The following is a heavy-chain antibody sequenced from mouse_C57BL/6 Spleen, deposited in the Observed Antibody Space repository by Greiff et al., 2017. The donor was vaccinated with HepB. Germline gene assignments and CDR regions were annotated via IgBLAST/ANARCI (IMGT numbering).Heavy chain of an antibody. D-gene: IGHD2-2*01. J-gene: IGHJ1*03. CDR2: ISSGSSTI. V-gene: IGHV5-17*01. CDR1: GFTFSDYG. Sequence: EVKLMESGGGLVKPGGSLKLSCAASGFTFSDYGMHWVRQAPEKGLEWVAYISSGSSTIYYADTVKGRFTISRDNAKNTLFLQMTSLRSEDTAMYYCARDTMVTSYWYFDVWGTGTTVTVSS. CDR3: ARDTMVTSYWYFDV.